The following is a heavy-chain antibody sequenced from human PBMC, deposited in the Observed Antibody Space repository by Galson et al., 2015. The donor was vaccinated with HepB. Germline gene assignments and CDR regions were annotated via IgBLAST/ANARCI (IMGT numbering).Heavy chain of an antibody. J-gene: IGHJ4*02. D-gene: IGHD1-26*01. V-gene: IGHV3-15*01. Sequence: SLRLSCAASGFTFSNAWMSWVRQAPGKGLEWVGRIKSNSDGGTTDYTAPVKGRFTISRDDSKNTLYLQMDSLKSEDTAMYYCATGGTYYACNYWGQGTLVTVSS. CDR3: ATGGTYYACNY. CDR2: IKSNSDGGTT. CDR1: GFTFSNAW.